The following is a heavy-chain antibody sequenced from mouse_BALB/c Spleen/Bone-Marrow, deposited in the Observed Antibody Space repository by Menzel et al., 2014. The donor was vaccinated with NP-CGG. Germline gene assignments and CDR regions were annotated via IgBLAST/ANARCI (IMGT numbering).Heavy chain of an antibody. CDR1: GFTFSSYG. V-gene: IGHV5-6*01. CDR2: ISSGGSYT. J-gene: IGHJ3*01. D-gene: IGHD2-4*01. Sequence: EVQGVESGGDLVKPGGSLKLSCAASGFTFSSYGMSWVRQTPDKRLEWVATISSGGSYTYYPDSAKGRFTISRDNAKNTLYLQMSSLKSEDTAMYYCARQEITTRNARFAYWGQGTLVTVSA. CDR3: ARQEITTRNARFAY.